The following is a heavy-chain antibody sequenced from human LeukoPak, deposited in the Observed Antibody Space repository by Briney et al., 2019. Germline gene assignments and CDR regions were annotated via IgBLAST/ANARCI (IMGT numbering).Heavy chain of an antibody. Sequence: PGGSLRLSCAASGFSFSSYNMNWVRQTPGKGLEWVSSITSSTTYTFYADSVKGRFTISRDNARNSLYLQMNSLRAEDTAVYYCARDPYSGTYGDTYYYYMDVWGKGTTVTISS. J-gene: IGHJ6*03. CDR1: GFSFSSYN. V-gene: IGHV3-21*01. CDR3: ARDPYSGTYGDTYYYYMDV. CDR2: ITSSTTYT. D-gene: IGHD1-26*01.